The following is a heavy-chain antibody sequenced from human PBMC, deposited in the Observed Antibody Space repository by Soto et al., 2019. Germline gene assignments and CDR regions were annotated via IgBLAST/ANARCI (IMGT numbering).Heavy chain of an antibody. CDR1: GFSLTTGKMC. Sequence: QVTLKESGPALVKPTETLTLTFTVSGFSLTTGKMCVSWIRQPPGTALEWLAPIFSDHERSDSTSLQGGLTISKDTSGSQVVLSMTNVAPVDTATYCCARMKVDSYQFYYAMDVGGQETTVTVSS. CDR2: IFSDHER. D-gene: IGHD3-9*01. CDR3: ARMKVDSYQFYYAMDV. V-gene: IGHV2-26*01. J-gene: IGHJ6*02.